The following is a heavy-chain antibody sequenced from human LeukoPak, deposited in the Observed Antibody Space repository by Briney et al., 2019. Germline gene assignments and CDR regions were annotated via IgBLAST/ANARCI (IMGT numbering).Heavy chain of an antibody. CDR3: ARDLSGSYYFNFDY. CDR2: INPNSGGT. D-gene: IGHD1-26*01. Sequence: ASVKVSCKASGYTFTGYYMHWVRQAPGQGLEWMGWINPNSGGTNYAQKFQGRVTMTRDTSISTAYMELRRLRSDDTAVYYCARDLSGSYYFNFDYWGQGTLVTVSS. CDR1: GYTFTGYY. J-gene: IGHJ4*02. V-gene: IGHV1-2*02.